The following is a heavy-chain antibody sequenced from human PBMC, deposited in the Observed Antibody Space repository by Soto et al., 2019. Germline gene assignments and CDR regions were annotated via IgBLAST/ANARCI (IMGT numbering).Heavy chain of an antibody. J-gene: IGHJ4*02. CDR2: ISWNSGSI. CDR3: AKGGFDY. V-gene: IGHV3-9*01. CDR1: GFTFDDYA. Sequence: PGGSLRLSCAASGFTFDDYAMHWVRQAPGKGLEWVSGISWNSGSIGYADSVKGRFTISRDNAKNSLYLQMNSLRAEDTALYYCAKGGFDYWGQGTLVTSPQ.